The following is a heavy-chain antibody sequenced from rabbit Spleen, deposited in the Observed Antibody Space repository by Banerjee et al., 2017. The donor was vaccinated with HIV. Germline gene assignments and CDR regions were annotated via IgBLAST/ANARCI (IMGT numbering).Heavy chain of an antibody. CDR2: IVTGSSGTT. Sequence: QSLEESGGDLVKPEGSLTLTCTTSGFSFSSSYYMCWVRQAPGKGLEWIGCIVTGSSGTTYYASWAKGRFTISKASSTTVTLQMTSLTAADTATYFCARDTGSSFSSYGMDLWGPGTLVTVS. V-gene: IGHV1S40*01. CDR3: ARDTGSSFSSYGMDL. J-gene: IGHJ6*01. D-gene: IGHD8-1*01. CDR1: GFSFSSSYY.